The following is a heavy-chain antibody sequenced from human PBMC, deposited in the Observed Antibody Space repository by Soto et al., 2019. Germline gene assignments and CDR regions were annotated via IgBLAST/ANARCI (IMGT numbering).Heavy chain of an antibody. CDR3: ARRLRYFDWLPSYYYYGMDV. V-gene: IGHV4-39*01. Sequence: TLSLTCTVSGGSISSSSYYWGWIRQPPGKGLEWIGSIYYSGSTYYNPSLKSRVTISVDTSKNQFSLKLSSVTAADTAVYYCARRLRYFDWLPSYYYYGMDVWGQGTTVTVSS. J-gene: IGHJ6*02. CDR1: GGSISSSSYY. D-gene: IGHD3-9*01. CDR2: IYYSGST.